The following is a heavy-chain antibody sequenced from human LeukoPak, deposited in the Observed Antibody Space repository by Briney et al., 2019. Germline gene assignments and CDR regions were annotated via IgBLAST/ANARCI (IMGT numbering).Heavy chain of an antibody. J-gene: IGHJ4*02. Sequence: GGSLRLSCAASGFTFSSYWMHWVRQAPGKGLEWVGFIRSKAYGGTTEYAASVKGRFTISRDDSKSIAYLQMNSLKTEDTAVYYCTRPMTTVVLEDYWGQGTLVTVSS. CDR2: IRSKAYGGTT. CDR1: GFTFSSYW. D-gene: IGHD4-23*01. CDR3: TRPMTTVVLEDY. V-gene: IGHV3-49*04.